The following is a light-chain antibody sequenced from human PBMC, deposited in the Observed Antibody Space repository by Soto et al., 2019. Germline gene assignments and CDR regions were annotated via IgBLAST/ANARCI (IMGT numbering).Light chain of an antibody. CDR1: QSVSRRY. CDR2: DVS. Sequence: IVLTQSPDTLSSSPGQRATLSCRASQSVSRRYLAWYQQKPGQAPILLIYDVSERASDIPDRFSGSGSGTDFTLTINRLVPEDVAVYYCQYQGSFGGGTKVEIK. V-gene: IGKV3-20*01. CDR3: QYQGS. J-gene: IGKJ4*01.